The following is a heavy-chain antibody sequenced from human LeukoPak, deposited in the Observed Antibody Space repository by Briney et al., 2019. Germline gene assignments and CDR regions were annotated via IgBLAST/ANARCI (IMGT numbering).Heavy chain of an antibody. CDR1: GFTFSNAW. D-gene: IGHD1-26*01. V-gene: IGHV3-15*01. CDR3: TTSLGGY. Sequence: PGGSLRLSCAASGFTFSNAWMGWARQPPGKGLELVGRIKIKTDGGTTDYAAPVKDRFTSPRDDSKNTLYPQMNSLKTEDTAVYYCTTSLGGYWGQGTLVTVSS. CDR2: IKIKTDGGTT. J-gene: IGHJ4*02.